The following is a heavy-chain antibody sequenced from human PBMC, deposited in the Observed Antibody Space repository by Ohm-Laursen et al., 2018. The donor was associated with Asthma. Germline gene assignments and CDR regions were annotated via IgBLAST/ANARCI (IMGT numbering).Heavy chain of an antibody. J-gene: IGHJ5*02. CDR1: GFILSDYA. CDR2: ISYDGSNK. V-gene: IGHV3-30*04. CDR3: ARDKTYGDYEENWFDP. Sequence: SLRLSCTASGFILSDYAMHYVRQAPGKGLEWVAVISYDGSNKYYADSVKGRFTISRDNSKNTLYLQMNSLRAEDTAVYYCARDKTYGDYEENWFDPWGQGTLVTVSS. D-gene: IGHD4-17*01.